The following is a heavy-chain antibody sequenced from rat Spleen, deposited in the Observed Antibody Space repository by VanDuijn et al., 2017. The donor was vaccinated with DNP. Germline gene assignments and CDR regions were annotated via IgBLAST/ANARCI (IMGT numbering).Heavy chain of an antibody. Sequence: EVQLVESGGGLVQPGKSLKLSCTGSGFTFSNYDMAWVRQAPKRGLEWVATIDSSGNRAYYADTVRGRFTISRDNAKSSHYLQMNSLRSEDTATYYCARHAQFISMDAWGQGTSVTVSS. CDR1: GFTFSNYD. CDR2: IDSSGNRA. CDR3: ARHAQFISMDA. V-gene: IGHV5-7*01. J-gene: IGHJ4*01. D-gene: IGHD1-1*01.